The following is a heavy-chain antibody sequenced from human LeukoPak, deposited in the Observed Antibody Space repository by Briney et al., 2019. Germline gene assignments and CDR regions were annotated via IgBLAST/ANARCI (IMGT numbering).Heavy chain of an antibody. D-gene: IGHD3-22*01. CDR1: GFTFSSYA. CDR2: ISGSGGST. Sequence: GGSLRLSCAASGFTFSSYAMSWVRQAPGKGLGWVSAISGSGGSTYYADSVKGRFTISRDNSKNTLYLQMNSLRAEDTAVYYCAKDRQYYYDSSGYLIWDYWGQGTLVTVSS. J-gene: IGHJ4*02. V-gene: IGHV3-23*01. CDR3: AKDRQYYYDSSGYLIWDY.